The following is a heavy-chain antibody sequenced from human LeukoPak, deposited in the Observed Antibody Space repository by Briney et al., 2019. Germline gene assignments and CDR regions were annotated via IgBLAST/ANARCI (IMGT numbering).Heavy chain of an antibody. CDR3: VRVITTASGWYHFDY. CDR2: SRSKPNSCSL. Sequence: SGGSLRLSCAVSGFSLSDRHMDWLRQAPGKRLEWVGRSPSRSKPNSCSLEFAASVEGRFTMSRDESKNLLYLQMSSLKIEDTAVYYCVRVITTASGWYHFDYWGQGALVTVSS. D-gene: IGHD6-13*01. CDR1: GFSLSDRH. J-gene: IGHJ4*02. V-gene: IGHV3-72*01.